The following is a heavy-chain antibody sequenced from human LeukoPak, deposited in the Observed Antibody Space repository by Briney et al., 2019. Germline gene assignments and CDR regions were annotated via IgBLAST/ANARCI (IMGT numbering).Heavy chain of an antibody. Sequence: SQTLSLTCTVSGGSISSGGYYWSWIRQHPGKGLDWIGYIYYSGSTYYNPSLKSRVTISVDTSKNQFSLNLSSVTAADTAAYYCARDRGAAAGIFDYWGQGTLVTVSS. CDR3: ARDRGAAAGIFDY. D-gene: IGHD6-13*01. CDR1: GGSISSGGYY. J-gene: IGHJ4*02. CDR2: IYYSGST. V-gene: IGHV4-31*03.